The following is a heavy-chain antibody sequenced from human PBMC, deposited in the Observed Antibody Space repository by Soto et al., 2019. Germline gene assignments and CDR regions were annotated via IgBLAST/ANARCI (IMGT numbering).Heavy chain of an antibody. CDR1: GGSFSGYY. V-gene: IGHV4-34*01. Sequence: QVQLQQWGAGLLKPSETLSLTCAVYGGSFSGYYWSWIRQPPGKGLEWSGEINHSGSTNYHPSLRSRVTISVDTSKNQFCLKLSSVTAADTAVYYCARQPRFDSWGEVTLVTVSS. J-gene: IGHJ5*01. CDR2: INHSGST. CDR3: ARQPRFDS.